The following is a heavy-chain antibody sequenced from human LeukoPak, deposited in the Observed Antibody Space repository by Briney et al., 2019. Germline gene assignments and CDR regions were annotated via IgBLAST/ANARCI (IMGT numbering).Heavy chain of an antibody. CDR3: ARDLVGATPHSFDI. D-gene: IGHD1-26*01. CDR1: GVSISSHY. Sequence: SETLSLTCTVSGVSISSHYWSWIRQPPGKGLEWIGYIDYSGSTNSNPSLKSRITISVDTSNTHFTLKLTPVTAADTAVYYCARDLVGATPHSFDIWGQGTMVTVSS. V-gene: IGHV4-59*11. CDR2: IDYSGST. J-gene: IGHJ3*02.